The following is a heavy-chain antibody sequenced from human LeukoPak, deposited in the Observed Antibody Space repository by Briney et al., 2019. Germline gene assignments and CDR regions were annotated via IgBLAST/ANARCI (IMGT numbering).Heavy chain of an antibody. V-gene: IGHV3-74*01. CDR2: INNDGSTT. CDR3: ARGYSSSWYNLLDP. CDR1: GFTFNSYC. J-gene: IGHJ5*02. D-gene: IGHD6-13*01. Sequence: GVSLRLSCAVSGFTFNSYCMHCARHAPGKGLVCVSQINNDGSTTRYADSVKGRFTIPRDNAENTLYLQMSRLRAEDAAVYYCARGYSSSWYNLLDPWGQGTLVTVSS.